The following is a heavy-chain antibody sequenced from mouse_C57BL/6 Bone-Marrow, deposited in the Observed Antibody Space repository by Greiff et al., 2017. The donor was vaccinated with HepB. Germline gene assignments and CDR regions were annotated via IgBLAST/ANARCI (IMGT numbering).Heavy chain of an antibody. V-gene: IGHV5-6*01. CDR3: AKHELRPPYFHV. CDR1: GFTFSSYG. J-gene: IGHJ1*03. CDR2: ISSGGSYT. D-gene: IGHD1-2*01. Sequence: EVQGVESGGDLVKPGGSLKLSCAASGFTFSSYGMSWVRQTPDKRLEWVATISSGGSYTYYPDSVKGRFTISRDNAKNTLYLQMRSLKSEDTARYYCAKHELRPPYFHVWGTGTPATDS.